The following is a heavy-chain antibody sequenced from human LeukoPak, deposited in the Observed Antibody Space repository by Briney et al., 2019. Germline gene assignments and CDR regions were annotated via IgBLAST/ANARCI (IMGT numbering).Heavy chain of an antibody. CDR2: IYYSGST. D-gene: IGHD2/OR15-2a*01. V-gene: IGHV4-39*07. CDR1: GGSISSSSYY. CDR3: ARENTRINWFDP. J-gene: IGHJ5*02. Sequence: SETLSLTCTVSGGSISSSSYYWGWIRQPPGKGLEWIGSIYYSGSTYYNPSLKSRVTISVDTSKNQFSLKLSSVTAADTAVYYCARENTRINWFDPWGQGTLVTVSS.